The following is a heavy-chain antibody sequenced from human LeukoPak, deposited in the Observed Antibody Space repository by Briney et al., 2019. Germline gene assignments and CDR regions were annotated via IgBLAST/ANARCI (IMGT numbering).Heavy chain of an antibody. D-gene: IGHD3-10*01. V-gene: IGHV4-31*03. CDR1: GGSISSGGYY. J-gene: IGHJ4*02. CDR2: IYYSGST. Sequence: SQTPSLTCTVSGGSISSGGYYWSWIRQHPGKGLEWIGYIYYSGSTYYNPSLKSRVTISVDTSKNQFSLKLSSVTAADTAVYYCARRGERFGELLTFDYWGQGTLVTVSS. CDR3: ARRGERFGELLTFDY.